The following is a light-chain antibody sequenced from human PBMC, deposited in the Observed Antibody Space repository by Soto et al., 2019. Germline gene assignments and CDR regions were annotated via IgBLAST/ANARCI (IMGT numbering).Light chain of an antibody. CDR1: QSVTSSY. CDR3: QQYATYPLT. V-gene: IGKV3-20*01. Sequence: EIVLTQSPGTLSLSPGERATLSCRASQSVTSSYLAWYQQKPGQAPRLLIYAASSRATGIPDRFSGSGSGADFTLTISRLDPEDFALYYCQQYATYPLTFGGGTKVDIK. J-gene: IGKJ4*01. CDR2: AAS.